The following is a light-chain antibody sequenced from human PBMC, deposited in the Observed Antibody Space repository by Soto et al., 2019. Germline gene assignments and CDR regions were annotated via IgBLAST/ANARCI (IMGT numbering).Light chain of an antibody. CDR1: QSVSSN. Sequence: EIVMTQSPATLSVSPGERATLSCRASQSVSSNLAWYQQKPGQAPRLLIYGASTRATGIPARFSGSGSGTEFTLIIGSLQSEDFAVYYCQQYNNWLPSFTFGPGTKVDIK. CDR2: GAS. CDR3: QQYNNWLPSFT. J-gene: IGKJ3*01. V-gene: IGKV3-15*01.